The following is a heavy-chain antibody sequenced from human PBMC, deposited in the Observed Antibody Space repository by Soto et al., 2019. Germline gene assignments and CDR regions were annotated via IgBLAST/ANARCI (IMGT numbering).Heavy chain of an antibody. Sequence: LSLTCAVYGGSVNGYYWNWIRQPPGKGLEWIGEINRTGGTHYNPSLKSRVTMSVDTSKNQFSLRLSSVTAADTAIYYCATRITVFGLLIPPFDPWGQGTQVTVSS. CDR2: INRTGGT. CDR1: GGSVNGYY. CDR3: ATRITVFGLLIPPFDP. D-gene: IGHD3-3*01. J-gene: IGHJ5*02. V-gene: IGHV4-34*01.